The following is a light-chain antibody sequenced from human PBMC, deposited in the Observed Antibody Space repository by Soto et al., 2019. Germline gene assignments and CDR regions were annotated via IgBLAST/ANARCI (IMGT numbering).Light chain of an antibody. CDR2: WAS. J-gene: IGKJ1*01. CDR3: QQSYSTPRT. V-gene: IGKV4-1*01. CDR1: QSVLYSSNNKIY. Sequence: DIVMTQSPDSLAVSLGERATINCKSSQSVLYSSNNKIYLAWYQQKPGQPPKLLIYWASTRESGVPDRFSGSGSGTDSTLTISSLQAEDVAVYYCQQSYSTPRTFGQGTKVEIK.